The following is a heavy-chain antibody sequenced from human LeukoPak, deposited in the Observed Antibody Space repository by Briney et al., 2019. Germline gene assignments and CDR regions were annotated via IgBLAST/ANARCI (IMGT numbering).Heavy chain of an antibody. CDR2: INHSGST. V-gene: IGHV4-34*01. CDR1: GFTFSSYW. D-gene: IGHD3-3*01. J-gene: IGHJ4*02. Sequence: GSLRLSCAASGFTFSSYWMSWIRQPPGKGLEWIGEINHSGSTNYNPSLKSRVTISVDTSKNQFSLKLSSVTAADTAVYYCARGAPWYYDFWSGYYNFDYWGQGTLVTVSS. CDR3: ARGAPWYYDFWSGYYNFDY.